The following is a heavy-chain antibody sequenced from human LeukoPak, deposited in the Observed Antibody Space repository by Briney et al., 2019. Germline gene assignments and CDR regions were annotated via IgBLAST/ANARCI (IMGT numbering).Heavy chain of an antibody. J-gene: IGHJ4*02. D-gene: IGHD3-22*01. CDR2: INHSGST. V-gene: IGHV4-34*01. CDR1: GGSFSGYY. Sequence: ASETLSLTCAVYGGSFSGYYWGWIRQPPGKGLEWIGEINHSGSTNYNPSLKSRVTISVDTSKNQFSLKLSSVTAADTAVYYCARVVYYYDSSGYWLVDYWGQGTLVTVSS. CDR3: ARVVYYYDSSGYWLVDY.